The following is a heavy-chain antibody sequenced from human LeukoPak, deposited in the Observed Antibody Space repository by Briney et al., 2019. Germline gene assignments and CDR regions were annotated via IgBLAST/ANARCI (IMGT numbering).Heavy chain of an antibody. D-gene: IGHD3-10*01. CDR2: INAGNGNT. Sequence: ASVKVSCKASGYTFTSYAMHWVRQAPGQRLEWMGWINAGNGNTKYSQEFQGRITMTTETSTSTAYMELRSLRSDDTAVYYCARSDISIVRGAMVWGQGTLVIVSS. CDR1: GYTFTSYA. CDR3: ARSDISIVRGAMV. V-gene: IGHV1-3*01. J-gene: IGHJ4*02.